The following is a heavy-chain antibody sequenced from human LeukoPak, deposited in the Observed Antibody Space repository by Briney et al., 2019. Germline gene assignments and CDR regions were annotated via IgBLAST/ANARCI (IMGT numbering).Heavy chain of an antibody. V-gene: IGHV3-64D*09. Sequence: PGGSLRLSCAAYAFIFSTYAMHWVRQAPGKGLEFVSAISSNGGSTFYADSVKGRFTISRDNSKDTLYLQMSSLRAEDTGVYYCVKSAYSGSYFSLDYWGQGTLVTVSS. CDR2: ISSNGGST. CDR1: AFIFSTYA. J-gene: IGHJ4*02. CDR3: VKSAYSGSYFSLDY. D-gene: IGHD1-26*01.